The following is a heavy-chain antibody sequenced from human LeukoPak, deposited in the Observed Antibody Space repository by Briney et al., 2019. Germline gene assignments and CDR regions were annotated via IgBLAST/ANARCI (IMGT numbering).Heavy chain of an antibody. D-gene: IGHD3-22*01. V-gene: IGHV3-30-3*01. J-gene: IGHJ4*02. CDR1: GFTFSYYW. Sequence: GGSLRLSCAASGFTFSYYWMSWVRQAPGKGLEWVAVISYDGSNKYYADSVKGRFTISRDNSKNTLYLQMNSLRAEDTAVYYCARGVSPSLHYYDSSGYPDYWGQGTLVTVSS. CDR3: ARGVSPSLHYYDSSGYPDY. CDR2: ISYDGSNK.